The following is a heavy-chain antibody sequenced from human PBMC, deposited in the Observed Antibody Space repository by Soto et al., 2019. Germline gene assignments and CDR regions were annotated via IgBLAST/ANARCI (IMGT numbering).Heavy chain of an antibody. CDR1: GFTFSDYY. Sequence: QVQLVESGGGLVKPGGSLRLSCAASGFTFSDYYMSWIRQAPGKGLEWVSYISSSSSYTNYADSVKDRFTISRDNAKNSLYLQMNSLRAEDTAVYYCARTIAAAGGRRYFDLWGRGTLVTVSS. J-gene: IGHJ2*01. V-gene: IGHV3-11*05. CDR2: ISSSSSYT. D-gene: IGHD6-13*01. CDR3: ARTIAAAGGRRYFDL.